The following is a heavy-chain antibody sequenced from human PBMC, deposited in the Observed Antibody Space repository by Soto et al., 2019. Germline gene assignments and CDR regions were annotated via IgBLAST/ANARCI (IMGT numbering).Heavy chain of an antibody. V-gene: IGHV4-31*03. CDR1: GGSISSGGYY. Sequence: SETLSLTCTVSGGSISSGGYYWSWIRQHPGKGLEWIGYIYYSGSTYYNPSLKSRVTIAVDTSKNQFSLKLSSVTAADTAVYYCARASSYGDYVPVSWGQGTLVTVSS. CDR2: IYYSGST. J-gene: IGHJ4*02. CDR3: ARASSYGDYVPVS. D-gene: IGHD4-17*01.